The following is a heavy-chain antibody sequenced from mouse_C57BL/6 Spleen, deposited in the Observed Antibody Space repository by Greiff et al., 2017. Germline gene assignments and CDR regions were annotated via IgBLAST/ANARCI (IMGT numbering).Heavy chain of an antibody. CDR1: GYAFSSSW. CDR2: IYPGDGDT. V-gene: IGHV1-82*01. D-gene: IGHD3-2*02. Sequence: QVQLKESGPELVKPGASVKISCKASGYAFSSSWMNWVKQRPGKGLEWIGRIYPGDGDTNYNGKFKGKATLTADKSSSTAYMQLSSLTSEDSAVYFCASLSGNLDYWGQGTTLTVSS. J-gene: IGHJ2*01. CDR3: ASLSGNLDY.